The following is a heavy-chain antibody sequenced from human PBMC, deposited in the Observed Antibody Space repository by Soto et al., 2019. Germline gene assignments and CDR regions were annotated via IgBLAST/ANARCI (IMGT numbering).Heavy chain of an antibody. Sequence: QVQLQESGPGLVKPSQTLSLTCTVSGGSISSGGYYWSWIRQHPGKGLEWIGYIYYSGSTYYNPSLKSRVTISVDTSNNQSSLKLSSVTAADTAVYYCARVTTVTYYFDYWGQGTLVTVSS. CDR1: GGSISSGGYY. CDR3: ARVTTVTYYFDY. V-gene: IGHV4-31*03. J-gene: IGHJ4*02. D-gene: IGHD4-17*01. CDR2: IYYSGST.